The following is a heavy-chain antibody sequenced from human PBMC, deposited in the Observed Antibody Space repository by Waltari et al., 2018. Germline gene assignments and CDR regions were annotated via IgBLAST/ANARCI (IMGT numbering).Heavy chain of an antibody. D-gene: IGHD3-10*01. J-gene: IGHJ4*02. Sequence: QVQLQQWGAGLLKPSETLSLTCAVYGGSFSGYYWSWIRQPPGKGLEWIGEINHSGSTNYNPSLKSRVTISVDTSKNQFSLKLSSVTAADTAVYYCARVEVQGGTYWGQGTLVTVSS. CDR3: ARVEVQGGTY. V-gene: IGHV4-34*01. CDR1: GGSFSGYY. CDR2: INHSGST.